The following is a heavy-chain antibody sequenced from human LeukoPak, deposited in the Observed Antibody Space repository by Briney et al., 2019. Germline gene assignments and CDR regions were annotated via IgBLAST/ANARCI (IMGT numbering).Heavy chain of an antibody. D-gene: IGHD3-3*01. J-gene: IGHJ4*02. CDR3: AGYDFLSGLDY. CDR2: IYTSGST. Sequence: SETLSLTCTVSGGSISSGSYYWSWIRQPAGKGLEWIGRIYTSGSTNYNPSLKSRGTISVDTSKNQFSLKLSSVTAADTAVYYCAGYDFLSGLDYWGQGTLVTV. V-gene: IGHV4-61*02. CDR1: GGSISSGSYY.